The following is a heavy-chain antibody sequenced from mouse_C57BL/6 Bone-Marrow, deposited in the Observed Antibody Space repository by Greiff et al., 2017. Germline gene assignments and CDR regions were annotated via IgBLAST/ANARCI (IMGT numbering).Heavy chain of an antibody. J-gene: IGHJ3*01. Sequence: DVQLVESGGDLVKPGGSLKLSCAASGFTFSSYGMSWVRQTPDKRLEWVATISSGGSYTYYPDSVKGRFTISRDNAKNTLYLQMSSLKSEDTAMYYCARHDYYGRFAYWGQGTLVTVSA. V-gene: IGHV5-6*01. CDR3: ARHDYYGRFAY. CDR1: GFTFSSYG. CDR2: ISSGGSYT. D-gene: IGHD1-1*01.